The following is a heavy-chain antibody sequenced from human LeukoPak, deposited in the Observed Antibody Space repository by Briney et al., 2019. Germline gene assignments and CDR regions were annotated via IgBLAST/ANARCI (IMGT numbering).Heavy chain of an antibody. CDR3: AIHYYDSSGYSDY. J-gene: IGHJ4*02. D-gene: IGHD3-22*01. CDR1: GGTFSSYT. V-gene: IGHV1-69*02. Sequence: SVNVSCKASGGTFSSYTISWVRQAPGQGREWMGRIIPILGIANYAQKFQGRVTITADKSTSTAYMELSSLRSEDTAVYYCAIHYYDSSGYSDYWGQGTLVTVSS. CDR2: IIPILGIA.